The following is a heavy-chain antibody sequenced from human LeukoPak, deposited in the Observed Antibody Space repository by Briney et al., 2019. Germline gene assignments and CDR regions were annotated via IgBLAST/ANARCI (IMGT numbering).Heavy chain of an antibody. J-gene: IGHJ3*02. V-gene: IGHV3-21*01. D-gene: IGHD1-26*01. CDR1: GFTFSSYS. CDR2: ISSSSSYI. Sequence: GGSLRLSCAASGFTFSSYSMNWVRQAPGKGLEWVSSISSSSSYIYYADSVKGRFTISRDNAKNSLYLQMNSLRAEDTAVYYCARDGGHSYRDAFDIWGQGTMVTVSS. CDR3: ARDGGHSYRDAFDI.